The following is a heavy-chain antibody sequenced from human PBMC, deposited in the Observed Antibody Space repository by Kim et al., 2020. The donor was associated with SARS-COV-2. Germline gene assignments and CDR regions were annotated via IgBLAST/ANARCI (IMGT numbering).Heavy chain of an antibody. CDR1: GDSISTSIYY. Sequence: SETLSLTCTVSGDSISTSIYYWGWIRQPPGKGLEWIGSIYSNGNTYYNPCLKSRVTVSVDTSKNQFSLKLSSVTAADTAVYYCARRVGSGTYPDYWGQGTLVTVSS. J-gene: IGHJ4*02. D-gene: IGHD3-10*01. CDR2: IYSNGNT. V-gene: IGHV4-39*01. CDR3: ARRVGSGTYPDY.